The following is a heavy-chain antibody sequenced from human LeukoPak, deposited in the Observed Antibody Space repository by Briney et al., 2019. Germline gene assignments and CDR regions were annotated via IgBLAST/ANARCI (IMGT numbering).Heavy chain of an antibody. CDR1: GFTFSDYY. Sequence: GGSLRLSCAASGFTFSDYYMSWIRQAPGKGLEWVSYISSSGDPISYADSVEGRFTISRDNTKNSLYLQMNSLRGEDTAVYYCARERGAGGMDVWGQGTTVTVSS. V-gene: IGHV3-11*01. CDR2: ISSSGDPI. CDR3: ARERGAGGMDV. J-gene: IGHJ6*02. D-gene: IGHD1-26*01.